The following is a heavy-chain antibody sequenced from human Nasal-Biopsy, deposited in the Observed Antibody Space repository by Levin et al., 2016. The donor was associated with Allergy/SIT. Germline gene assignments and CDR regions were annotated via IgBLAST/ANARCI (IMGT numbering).Heavy chain of an antibody. CDR3: AKPLYYFGDDGDYVGFDAFDI. Sequence: GGSLRLSCETSGFTFSSYDMHWVRQGPGKGLEWVTLMSYDGIKKYYADSVKGRFIISRDDSKRTLSLQMNSLRPEDTAIYYCAKPLYYFGDDGDYVGFDAFDIWGQGTVVTVSS. D-gene: IGHD3-10*01. CDR2: MSYDGIKK. J-gene: IGHJ3*02. CDR1: GFTFSSYD. V-gene: IGHV3-30*18.